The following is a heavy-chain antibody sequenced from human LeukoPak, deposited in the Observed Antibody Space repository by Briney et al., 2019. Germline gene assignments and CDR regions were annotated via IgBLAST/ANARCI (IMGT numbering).Heavy chain of an antibody. V-gene: IGHV4-39*01. Sequence: SETLSLTCTVSGGSMTSNDYYWGWIRQPPGKGLEWIASIKHSGGTYFNPSLKSRVTISVDTSQNQFSLKVSSVTAADTAVYYWARHQYCPDGVCSKRGRYYYYYMDVWGRGTTVTVSS. D-gene: IGHD2-8*01. CDR1: GGSMTSNDYY. J-gene: IGHJ6*03. CDR3: ARHQYCPDGVCSKRGRYYYYYMDV. CDR2: IKHSGGT.